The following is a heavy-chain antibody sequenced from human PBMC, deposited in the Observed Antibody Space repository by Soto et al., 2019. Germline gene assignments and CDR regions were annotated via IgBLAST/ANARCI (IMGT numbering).Heavy chain of an antibody. J-gene: IGHJ5*02. D-gene: IGHD2-2*01. CDR2: ISAYNGNT. CDR3: ARCVPAAMHNWFDP. CDR1: GYTFTSYG. Sequence: ASVKVSCKASGYTFTSYGISWVRQAPGQGLEWMGWISAYNGNTNYAQKLQGRVTMTTDTSTSTAYMELRSLRSDDTAVYYCARCVPAAMHNWFDPWGQGTLVTVSS. V-gene: IGHV1-18*01.